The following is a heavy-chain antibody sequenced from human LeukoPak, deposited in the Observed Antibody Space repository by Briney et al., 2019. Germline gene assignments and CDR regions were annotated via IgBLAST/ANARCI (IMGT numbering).Heavy chain of an antibody. CDR2: ISDDGSNK. V-gene: IGHV3-30*06. CDR3: ARGTSSSGYYSVDY. D-gene: IGHD3-22*01. Sequence: PGGSLRLSCATSGFTLRNYGIHWVRQAPGKGLEWAAFISDDGSNKNYADSVKGRFTISRDNSKSTVSVEMNRLRPEDTAVYYCARGTSSSGYYSVDYWGQGTLVTVSS. CDR1: GFTLRNYG. J-gene: IGHJ4*02.